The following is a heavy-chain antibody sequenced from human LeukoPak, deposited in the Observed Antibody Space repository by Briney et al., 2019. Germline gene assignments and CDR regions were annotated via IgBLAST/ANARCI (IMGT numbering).Heavy chain of an antibody. CDR1: GFTFSSYA. D-gene: IGHD3-9*01. CDR2: ISGSGGST. J-gene: IGHJ5*02. CDR3: AKDAQGASYYDILTGYYRNWFDP. Sequence: GGSLRLSCAASGFTFSSYAMSWVRQAPGKGLGWVSAISGSGGSTYYADSVKGRFTISRDNSKNTLYLQMNSLRAEDTAVYYCAKDAQGASYYDILTGYYRNWFDPWGQGTLVTVSS. V-gene: IGHV3-23*01.